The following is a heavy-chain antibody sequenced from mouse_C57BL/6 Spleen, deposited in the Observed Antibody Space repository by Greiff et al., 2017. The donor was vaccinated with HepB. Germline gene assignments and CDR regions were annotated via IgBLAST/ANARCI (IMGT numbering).Heavy chain of an antibody. CDR3: ARDGDGYYDHAMDY. Sequence: EVQLVESEGGLVQPGSSMKLSCTASGFTFSDYYMAWVRQVPEKGLEWVANINYDGSSTYYLDSLQSRFIISRDNAKNILYLQMSSLKSEDTATYYCARDGDGYYDHAMDYWGQGTSVTVSS. CDR1: GFTFSDYY. V-gene: IGHV5-16*01. D-gene: IGHD2-3*01. CDR2: INYDGSST. J-gene: IGHJ4*01.